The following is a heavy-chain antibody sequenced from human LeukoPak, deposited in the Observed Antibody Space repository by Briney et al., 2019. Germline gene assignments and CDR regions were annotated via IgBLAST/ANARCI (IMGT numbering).Heavy chain of an antibody. D-gene: IGHD5-12*01. CDR3: ATANGYEPTRYYYYMDV. V-gene: IGHV1-2*02. J-gene: IGHJ6*03. CDR1: GYTFTGYY. CDR2: INPNSGGT. Sequence: GASVKVSCKASGYTFTGYYMHWARQAPGQGLEWMGWINPNSGGTNYAQKFQGRVTMTRDTSISTAYMELSRLRSDDTAVYYCATANGYEPTRYYYYMDVWGKGTTVTISS.